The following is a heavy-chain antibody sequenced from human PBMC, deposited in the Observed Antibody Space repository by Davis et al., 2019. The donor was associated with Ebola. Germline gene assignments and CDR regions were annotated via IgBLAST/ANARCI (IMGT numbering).Heavy chain of an antibody. CDR1: GVSVNSDDYY. V-gene: IGHV4-61*08. D-gene: IGHD6-13*01. Sequence: PSETLSLTCTVSGVSVNSDDYYWTWIRQPPGKGLEWIGYFYYSGNANYNPSLEGRVTISGDASKNQFSLNLSSVTAADTAVYYCAKVLAAAGGDMDVWGKGTSVTVSS. J-gene: IGHJ6*03. CDR3: AKVLAAAGGDMDV. CDR2: FYYSGNA.